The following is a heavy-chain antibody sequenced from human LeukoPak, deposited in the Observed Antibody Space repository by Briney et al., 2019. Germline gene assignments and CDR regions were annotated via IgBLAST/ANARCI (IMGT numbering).Heavy chain of an antibody. V-gene: IGHV3-23*01. CDR3: AKDTSSGWYGY. D-gene: IGHD6-19*01. Sequence: GGSLRLSCAASGFTFSSYAMSWVRQAPGKGLGWVSAISGSGGSTYYADSVKGRFTISRDNSKNTLYLQMNSLRAEDTAVYYCAKDTSSGWYGYWGQGTLVTVSS. CDR1: GFTFSSYA. CDR2: ISGSGGST. J-gene: IGHJ4*02.